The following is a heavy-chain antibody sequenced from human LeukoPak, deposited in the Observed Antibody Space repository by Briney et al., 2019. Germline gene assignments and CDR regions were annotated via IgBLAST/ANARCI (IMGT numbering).Heavy chain of an antibody. CDR1: GVSVSSGSYY. Sequence: SETLSLTCNVSGVSVSSGSYYWSWIRQPPGRGLEWIGYVYNSGSTNYNAALKSRVTISADTSKNQFSLKLGSVTTADTAKYYCARDPSGYFNYWGQGILVTVSS. CDR2: VYNSGST. J-gene: IGHJ4*02. D-gene: IGHD3-22*01. CDR3: ARDPSGYFNY. V-gene: IGHV4-61*01.